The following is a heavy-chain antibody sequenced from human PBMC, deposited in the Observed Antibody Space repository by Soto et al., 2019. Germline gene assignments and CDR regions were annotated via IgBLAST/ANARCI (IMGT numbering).Heavy chain of an antibody. CDR1: GYTFNSYY. V-gene: IGHV1-46*02. CDR3: ARGLLEVSMIRWFDP. D-gene: IGHD3-22*01. J-gene: IGHJ5*02. CDR2: INPSGGST. Sequence: ASVKVSCKASGYTFNSYYMHWVRQAPGQGLEWMGIINPSGGSTSYAQKFQGRVNMTRDTSTSTVYMELSSLRSEDTAVYYCARGLLEVSMIRWFDPWGQGTLVTVSS.